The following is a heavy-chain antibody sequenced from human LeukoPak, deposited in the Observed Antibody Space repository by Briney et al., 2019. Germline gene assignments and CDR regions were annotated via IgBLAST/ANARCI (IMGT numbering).Heavy chain of an antibody. D-gene: IGHD2-2*01. CDR1: GFTFSSYW. V-gene: IGHV3-74*01. CDR2: INTDGSST. J-gene: IGHJ4*02. Sequence: LPGGSLRLSCAASGFTFSSYWMHWVRQAPGKGLVWVSRINTDGSSTSYADSVKGRFTISRDNAKNTLYLQLNSLRAEDTAVYYCARDSSSWDLFDYWGQGTLVTVSS. CDR3: ARDSSSWDLFDY.